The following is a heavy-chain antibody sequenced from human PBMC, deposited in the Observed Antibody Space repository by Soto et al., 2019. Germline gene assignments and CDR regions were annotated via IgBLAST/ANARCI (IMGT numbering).Heavy chain of an antibody. CDR1: GFTFSSYW. CDR2: IKQDGSEK. Sequence: EVQLVESGGGLVQPGGSLRLSCAASGFTFSSYWMSWVRQAPGKGLEWVANIKQDGSEKYYVDSVKGRFTISRDNAKNSLYLQMNSLRAEDTAVYYCARPGIQLWYNTFDILGEGTIVTVSS. D-gene: IGHD5-18*01. V-gene: IGHV3-7*05. J-gene: IGHJ3*02. CDR3: ARPGIQLWYNTFDI.